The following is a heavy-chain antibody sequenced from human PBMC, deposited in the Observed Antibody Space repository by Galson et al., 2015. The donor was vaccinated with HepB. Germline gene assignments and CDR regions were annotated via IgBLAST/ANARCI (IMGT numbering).Heavy chain of an antibody. V-gene: IGHV3-30*04. CDR1: GFTFSSYA. CDR3: ASLSRDDWYFDL. Sequence: SLRLSCAASGFTFSSYAMHWVRQAPGKGLEWVAVISYDGSNKYCADSVKGRFTISRDNSKNTLYLQMNSLRAEDTAVYYCASLSRDDWYFDLWGRGTLVTVSS. CDR2: ISYDGSNK. D-gene: IGHD3-10*01. J-gene: IGHJ2*01.